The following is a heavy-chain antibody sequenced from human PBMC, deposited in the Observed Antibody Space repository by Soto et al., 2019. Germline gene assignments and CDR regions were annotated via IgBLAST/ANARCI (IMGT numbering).Heavy chain of an antibody. V-gene: IGHV1-8*01. CDR2: MNPNSGNT. CDR3: ARRGRSSSWHVSVDHAYYYYGMDV. CDR1: GYTFTSYD. D-gene: IGHD6-13*01. J-gene: IGHJ6*02. Sequence: ASVKVSCKASGYTFTSYDINWVRQATGQGLEWMGWMNPNSGNTGYAQKVQGRVTMTRNTSISTAYMELSSLRSEDTAVYYCARRGRSSSWHVSVDHAYYYYGMDVWGQGTTVTVSS.